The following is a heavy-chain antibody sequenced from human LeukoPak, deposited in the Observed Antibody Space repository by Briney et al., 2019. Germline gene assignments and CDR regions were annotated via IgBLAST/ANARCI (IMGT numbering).Heavy chain of an antibody. Sequence: SETLSLTCTVSGGSISSGSYYWSWIRQPAGKGLEWIGRIYTSESTNYNPSLKSRVTISVDTSRNQFSLKLSPVTAADTAVYYCARGLWFGDENPPYFDYWGQGILVTVSS. CDR2: IYTSEST. J-gene: IGHJ4*02. CDR3: ARGLWFGDENPPYFDY. D-gene: IGHD3-10*01. CDR1: GGSISSGSYY. V-gene: IGHV4-61*02.